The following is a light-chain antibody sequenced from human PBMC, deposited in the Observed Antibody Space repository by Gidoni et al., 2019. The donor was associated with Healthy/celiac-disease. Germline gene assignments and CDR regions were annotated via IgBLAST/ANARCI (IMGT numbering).Light chain of an antibody. CDR3: QQSYSTPRT. V-gene: IGKV1-39*01. CDR2: SAS. J-gene: IGKJ1*01. Sequence: IQMTQSSSSLSASVGDRVTITCRASQSISSYLNWYQQKLGKAPKLLIYSASSLQSGVPSRFSGSGSGTDFTLTSRSLQPEDFATYYCQQSYSTPRTFGQGTKVEIK. CDR1: QSISSY.